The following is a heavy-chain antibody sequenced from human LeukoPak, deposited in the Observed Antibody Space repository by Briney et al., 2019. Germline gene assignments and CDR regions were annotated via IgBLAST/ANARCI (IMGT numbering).Heavy chain of an antibody. V-gene: IGHV1-2*02. J-gene: IGHJ4*02. CDR2: INPNSGGT. D-gene: IGHD1-26*01. CDR3: ARNLPRPYSRYSGSYWVNFDY. CDR1: GYTFTGYY. Sequence: GASVKVSCKASGYTFTGYYMHWVRQAPGQGLEWMGWINPNSGGTNYAQKFQGRVTMTRDTSISTAYMELSRLRSDDTAVYYCARNLPRPYSRYSGSYWVNFDYWGQGTLVTVSS.